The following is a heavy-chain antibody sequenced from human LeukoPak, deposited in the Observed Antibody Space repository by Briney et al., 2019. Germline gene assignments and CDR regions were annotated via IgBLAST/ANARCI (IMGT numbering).Heavy chain of an antibody. CDR3: ARMGRIAARPYYYYMDV. Sequence: PSETLSLTCTVPGGSISSYYWSWIRQPPGKGLEWIGYIYYSGSTNYNPSLKSRVTISVDTSKNQFSLKLSSVTAADTAVYYCARMGRIAARPYYYYMDVWGKGTTVTVSS. D-gene: IGHD6-6*01. J-gene: IGHJ6*03. V-gene: IGHV4-59*01. CDR1: GGSISSYY. CDR2: IYYSGST.